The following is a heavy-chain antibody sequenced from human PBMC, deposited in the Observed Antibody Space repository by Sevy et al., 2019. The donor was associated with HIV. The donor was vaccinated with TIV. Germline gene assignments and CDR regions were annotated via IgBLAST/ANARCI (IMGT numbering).Heavy chain of an antibody. D-gene: IGHD3-16*01. J-gene: IGHJ4*02. CDR3: ARHGGPLDS. CDR1: GGSISSYY. V-gene: IGHV4-59*08. CDR2: IYYSGST. Sequence: SETLSLTCSVSGGSISSYYWSWVRQPPGKGLEWIGYIYYSGSTNYNPSLKSRVTISVDTSKNKFSLKLKSVTAADTAVYYSARHGGPLDSWGQGILVTVSS.